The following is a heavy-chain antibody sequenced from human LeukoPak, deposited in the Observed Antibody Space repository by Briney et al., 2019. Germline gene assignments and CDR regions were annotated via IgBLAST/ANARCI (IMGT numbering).Heavy chain of an antibody. CDR1: GYTLTELS. J-gene: IGHJ3*02. D-gene: IGHD1-7*01. Sequence: ASVKVSCKVSGYTLTELSMHWVRQAPGKGLEWMGGFDPEDGETIYAQKFQGRVTMTRDTSTSTVYMELSSLRSEDTAVYYCARKLGQDAPFNAFDIWGQGTMVTVSS. CDR2: FDPEDGET. V-gene: IGHV1-24*01. CDR3: ARKLGQDAPFNAFDI.